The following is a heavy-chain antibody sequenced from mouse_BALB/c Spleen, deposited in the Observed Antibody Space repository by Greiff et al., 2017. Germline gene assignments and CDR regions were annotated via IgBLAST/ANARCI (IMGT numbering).Heavy chain of an antibody. CDR1: GFNIKDTY. D-gene: IGHD2-1*01. J-gene: IGHJ2*01. Sequence: VQLQQSGAELVKPGASVKLSCTASGFNIKDTYMHWVKQRPEQGLEWIGRIDPANGNTKYDPKFQGKATITADTSSNTAYLQLSSLTSEDTAVYYCARGGNHGYYLDYWGQGTTLTVSS. V-gene: IGHV14-3*02. CDR2: IDPANGNT. CDR3: ARGGNHGYYLDY.